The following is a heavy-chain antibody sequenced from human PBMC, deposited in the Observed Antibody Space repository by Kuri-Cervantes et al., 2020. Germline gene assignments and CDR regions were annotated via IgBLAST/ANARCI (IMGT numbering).Heavy chain of an antibody. CDR2: ISGSDNTI. Sequence: SCAASGFTFSDYYMNWIRQAPGKGLEWVSYISGSDNTISYADSVKGRFTISRDNAKNSLYLQMSSLRADDTAVYYCARGKDILTGYLYSDWGQGTLVTVSS. V-gene: IGHV3-11*04. J-gene: IGHJ4*02. D-gene: IGHD3-9*01. CDR3: ARGKDILTGYLYSD. CDR1: GFTFSDYY.